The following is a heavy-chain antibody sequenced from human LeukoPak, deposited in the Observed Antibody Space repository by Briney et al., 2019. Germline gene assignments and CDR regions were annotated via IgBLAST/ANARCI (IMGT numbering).Heavy chain of an antibody. CDR1: GGTFSSYA. V-gene: IGHV1-69*13. J-gene: IGHJ4*02. Sequence: ASVKVSCEASGGTFSSYAISWVRQAPGQGLEWMGGIIPIFGTANYAQKFQGRVTITADESTSTAYMELSSLRSEDTAVYYCGIAAASEDFDYWGQGTLVTVSS. CDR2: IIPIFGTA. D-gene: IGHD6-13*01. CDR3: GIAAASEDFDY.